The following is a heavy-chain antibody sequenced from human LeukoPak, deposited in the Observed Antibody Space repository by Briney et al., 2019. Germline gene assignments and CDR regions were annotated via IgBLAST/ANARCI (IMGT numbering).Heavy chain of an antibody. J-gene: IGHJ4*02. CDR1: GFIFNNYA. D-gene: IGHD3-10*01. CDR2: ISGTGVTA. V-gene: IGHV3-23*01. CDR3: AKDQRFGDLDDY. Sequence: GGSLRLSCAASGFIFNNYAMSWVRQAPGKGLEWVSSISGTGVTAYYADSVKGRFAISRDNSKNTLYLQMSSLGAEDTALYCCAKDQRFGDLDDYRGQGTLVTVSS.